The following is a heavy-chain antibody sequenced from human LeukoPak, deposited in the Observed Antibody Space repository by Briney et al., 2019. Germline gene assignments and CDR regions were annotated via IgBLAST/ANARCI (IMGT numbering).Heavy chain of an antibody. Sequence: GGSLRLSCAASGFNFFNTWMHWVRQAPGKGLVWVARIKNDGSDIIYADSVKGRFTISRDNARKTLYLQMNRLRAEDTAVYYCASSKVVATISFDYWGQGTLVTVSS. D-gene: IGHD5-12*01. CDR1: GFNFFNTW. V-gene: IGHV3-74*01. CDR3: ASSKVVATISFDY. CDR2: IKNDGSDI. J-gene: IGHJ4*02.